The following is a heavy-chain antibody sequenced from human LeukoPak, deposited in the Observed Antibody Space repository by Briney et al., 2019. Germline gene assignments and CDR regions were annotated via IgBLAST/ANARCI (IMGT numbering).Heavy chain of an antibody. V-gene: IGHV3-30*18. Sequence: GRSLRLSCAASGFTFSSYGMHWVRQAPGKGLEWVAVISYDGSNKYYADSVKGRFTISRDNSKNTLYLQMNSLRAEDTAVYYCAKDPPYYYDSSGYYYWGQGTLVTVSS. CDR3: AKDPPYYYDSSGYYY. J-gene: IGHJ4*02. D-gene: IGHD3-22*01. CDR1: GFTFSSYG. CDR2: ISYDGSNK.